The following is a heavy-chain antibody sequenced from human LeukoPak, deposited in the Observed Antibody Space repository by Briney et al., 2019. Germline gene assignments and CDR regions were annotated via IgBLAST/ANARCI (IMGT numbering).Heavy chain of an antibody. D-gene: IGHD5-18*01. CDR1: GGSISSDY. V-gene: IGHV4-59*01. J-gene: IGHJ4*02. Sequence: PSETLSLTCTVSGGSISSDYWSWIRQPPGQGLEWIGYINYSGDTNYNPSLKSRVTISVDTSKNQFSLKLSSVTAADTAVYYWARSRYSYGLVDYWGQGTLVTVSS. CDR2: INYSGDT. CDR3: ARSRYSYGLVDY.